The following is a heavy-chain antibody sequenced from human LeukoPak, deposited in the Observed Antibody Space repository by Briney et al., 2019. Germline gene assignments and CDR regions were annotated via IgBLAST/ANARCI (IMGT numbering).Heavy chain of an antibody. D-gene: IGHD5-12*01. V-gene: IGHV4-39*07. CDR3: ARSGAFDI. Sequence: KPSETLSLTCTVSGGSISSSSYYWGWVRQPPGKGLEWIGSIYYSGSTYYNPSLKSRVTISVDTSKNQFSLKLSSVTAADTAVYYCARSGAFDIWGQGTMVTVSS. CDR1: GGSISSSSYY. CDR2: IYYSGST. J-gene: IGHJ3*02.